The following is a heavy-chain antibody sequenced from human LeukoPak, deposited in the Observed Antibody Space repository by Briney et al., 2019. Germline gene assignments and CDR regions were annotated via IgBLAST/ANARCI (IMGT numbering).Heavy chain of an antibody. Sequence: GGPLRLSCAASGFSFSSYTMNWVRQAPGKGLEWVSSITSSSSYIYYADSVKGRFTISRDNAKSSLYLQMNSLRAEDTAVYYCARIGRDDSSGYYIWNEYFQHWGQGTLVTVSS. CDR3: ARIGRDDSSGYYIWNEYFQH. CDR1: GFSFSSYT. D-gene: IGHD3-22*01. V-gene: IGHV3-21*01. CDR2: ITSSSSYI. J-gene: IGHJ1*01.